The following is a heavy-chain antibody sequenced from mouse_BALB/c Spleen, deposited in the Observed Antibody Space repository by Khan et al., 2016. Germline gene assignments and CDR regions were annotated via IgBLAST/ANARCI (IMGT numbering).Heavy chain of an antibody. D-gene: IGHD3-3*01. J-gene: IGHJ4*01. Sequence: VQLQESGPELVKPGASVKMSCKASGYTFTDYVISWVKQRTGQGLEWLGEIYPGSGSTYYNEKFKGKSTLTADKSSNTAYMQLSSLTSEDSAVYFCAKGLGAMDYGVQGTSVTVSS. CDR2: IYPGSGST. V-gene: IGHV1-77*01. CDR3: AKGLGAMDY. CDR1: GYTFTDYV.